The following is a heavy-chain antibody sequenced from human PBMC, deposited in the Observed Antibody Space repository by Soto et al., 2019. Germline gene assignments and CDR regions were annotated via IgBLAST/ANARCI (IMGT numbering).Heavy chain of an antibody. Sequence: SETLSLTCTVSGGSISSSAYCWSWIRQSPDKGLEWIGHIYDGGTTYSSPSLKGRVTISADTSETQFSLKLSSVSAADTAVYYCARGPSGDKIDYWGQGIQVTVSS. D-gene: IGHD7-27*01. CDR1: GGSISSSAYC. J-gene: IGHJ4*02. V-gene: IGHV4-30-4*01. CDR3: ARGPSGDKIDY. CDR2: IYDGGTT.